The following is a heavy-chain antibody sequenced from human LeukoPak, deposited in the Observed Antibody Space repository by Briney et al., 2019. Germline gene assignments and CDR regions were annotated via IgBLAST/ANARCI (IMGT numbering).Heavy chain of an antibody. Sequence: PEGSLRLSCAASGLTFSSYAMSWVRQAPGKGLEWVSGISSSGSGGSTYYADSVKGRFTISRGNSKNTLYLQINSVRAEDTAVYYCARAYSSSWYDFWGQGTLVTVSS. D-gene: IGHD6-13*01. CDR1: GLTFSSYA. CDR3: ARAYSSSWYDF. V-gene: IGHV3-23*01. J-gene: IGHJ5*01. CDR2: ISSSGSGGST.